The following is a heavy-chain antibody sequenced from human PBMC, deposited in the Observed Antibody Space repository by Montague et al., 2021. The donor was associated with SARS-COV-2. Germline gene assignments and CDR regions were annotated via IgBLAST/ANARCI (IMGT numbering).Heavy chain of an antibody. CDR1: RDSGVTENR. CDR2: IYHTGSN. V-gene: IGHV4-4*02. D-gene: IGHD1-26*01. J-gene: IGHJ4*02. Sequence: SETLSLTCVGYRDSGVTENRWTSEGLTPEHDLAWVGEIYHTGSNKYKPSLKSRVSMSVDKSWNQFSLRLTSVTAADTAIHYCARRGSGRSDLAYWGQGTLVTVSS. CDR3: ARRGSGRSDLAY.